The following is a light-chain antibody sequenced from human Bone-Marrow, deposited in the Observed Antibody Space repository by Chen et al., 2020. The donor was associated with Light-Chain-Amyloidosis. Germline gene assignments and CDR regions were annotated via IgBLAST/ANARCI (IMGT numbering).Light chain of an antibody. V-gene: IGLV3-21*02. J-gene: IGLJ3*02. Sequence: SSVLTQPSSVSVAPGQTATIARGGNNIGSTRVHWYQQTPGQAPLRVVYDDSDRPSGIPERLSGSNSGNTATLSSSRVEAGDEADYYCQVWARRSDRPVCGGGTKLTVL. CDR3: QVWARRSDRPV. CDR1: NIGSTR. CDR2: DDS.